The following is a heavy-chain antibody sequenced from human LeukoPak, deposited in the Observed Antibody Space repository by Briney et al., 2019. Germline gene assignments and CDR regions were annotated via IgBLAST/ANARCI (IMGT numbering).Heavy chain of an antibody. CDR2: INLNSGGR. Sequence: EASVTVSFKASGYSFTCYYMRWVRQAHAQGLEWMGWINLNSGGRDYAKEFQGRVTMSRDTSISTAYMELGRLRSDNTAVYYCARDGMTTVTTLAWGWFDPWGQGTLVTVSS. J-gene: IGHJ5*02. V-gene: IGHV1-2*02. D-gene: IGHD4-17*01. CDR3: ARDGMTTVTTLAWGWFDP. CDR1: GYSFTCYY.